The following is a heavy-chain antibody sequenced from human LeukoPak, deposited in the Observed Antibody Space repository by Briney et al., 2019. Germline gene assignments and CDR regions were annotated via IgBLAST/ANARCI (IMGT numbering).Heavy chain of an antibody. V-gene: IGHV1-69*04. Sequence: GASVKVSCKASGGTFSSYAISWVRQAPGQGLEWMGRIIPILGIANYAQKFQGRVIMTRNTSISTAYMELNSLTSEDTAIYYCARGGSFDIWGQGTMVTVS. CDR3: ARGGSFDI. CDR1: GGTFSSYA. CDR2: IIPILGIA. J-gene: IGHJ3*02.